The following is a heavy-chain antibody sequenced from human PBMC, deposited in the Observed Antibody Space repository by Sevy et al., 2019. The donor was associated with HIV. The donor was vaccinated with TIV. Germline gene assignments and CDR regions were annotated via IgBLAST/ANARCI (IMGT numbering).Heavy chain of an antibody. V-gene: IGHV3-30*09. Sequence: GGSLRLSCSASGFNFSTYAMHGVRQAPGKGLDWVAVISSDVSMKYYAASLRGRFAISRDNSKNTLYLQMSSLRGEDTAVYYCARDARGDADLLDYWGQGTLVTVSS. CDR2: ISSDVSMK. CDR1: GFNFSTYA. J-gene: IGHJ4*02. D-gene: IGHD3-10*01. CDR3: ARDARGDADLLDY.